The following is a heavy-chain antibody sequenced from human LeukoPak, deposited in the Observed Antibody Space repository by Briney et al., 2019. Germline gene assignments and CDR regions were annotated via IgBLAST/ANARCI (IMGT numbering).Heavy chain of an antibody. CDR1: GFTFGDYA. Sequence: TGGSLRLSCTASGFTFGDYAMSWVRQAPGKGLEWVGFIRSKAYGGTTEYAASVKGRFTISRDDSKSIAYLQMNSLKTEDTAVYYCTRGASSTIFGVVISAGDYYYMDVWGKGTTVTVSS. V-gene: IGHV3-49*04. D-gene: IGHD3-3*01. CDR3: TRGASSTIFGVVISAGDYYYMDV. J-gene: IGHJ6*03. CDR2: IRSKAYGGTT.